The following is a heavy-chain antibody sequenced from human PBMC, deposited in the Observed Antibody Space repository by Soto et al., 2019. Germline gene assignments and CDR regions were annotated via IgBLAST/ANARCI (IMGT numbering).Heavy chain of an antibody. J-gene: IGHJ4*02. CDR3: ARDPVYCSSTSCYLDY. V-gene: IGHV6-1*01. Sequence: SPTLSLTCAISGDSVSSNSAAWNWIRQSPSRGLEWLGRTYYRSKWYNDYAVSVKSRITINPDTSKNQFSLQLNSVTPEDTAVYYCARDPVYCSSTSCYLDYWGQGTLVTVSS. D-gene: IGHD2-2*01. CDR1: GDSVSSNSAA. CDR2: TYYRSKWYN.